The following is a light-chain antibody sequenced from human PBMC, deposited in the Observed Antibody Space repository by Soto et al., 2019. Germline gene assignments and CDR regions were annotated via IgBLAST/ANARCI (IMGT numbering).Light chain of an antibody. CDR1: QSVSSSY. CDR3: LQYGSSPYT. J-gene: IGKJ2*01. Sequence: EIVLTQSPGTLSLSPGERATLSCRASQSVSSSYLAWYRQKPGQAPRLLIYGASSRATGIPDRFSGGGSGTDFTLTISRLEPEDFAVYYCLQYGSSPYTFGQGTKLEIK. V-gene: IGKV3-20*01. CDR2: GAS.